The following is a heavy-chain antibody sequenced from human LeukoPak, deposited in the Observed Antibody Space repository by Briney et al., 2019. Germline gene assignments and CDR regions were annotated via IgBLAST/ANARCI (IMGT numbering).Heavy chain of an antibody. CDR2: ITGSSNYI. Sequence: GGSLRLSCAASGFTFSIYSINWVRQAPGKGLEWVSFITGSSNYIYYADSVKGRFTISRDNAKNSLYLQMNSLRAEDTAVYYCARDSPNTVTTLQYFDYWGQGTLVTVSS. D-gene: IGHD4-17*01. V-gene: IGHV3-21*01. J-gene: IGHJ4*02. CDR3: ARDSPNTVTTLQYFDY. CDR1: GFTFSIYS.